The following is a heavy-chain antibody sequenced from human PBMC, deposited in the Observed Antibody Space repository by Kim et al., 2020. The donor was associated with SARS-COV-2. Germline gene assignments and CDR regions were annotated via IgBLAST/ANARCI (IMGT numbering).Heavy chain of an antibody. J-gene: IGHJ4*02. V-gene: IGHV1-2*06. D-gene: IGHD3-9*01. Sequence: ASVKVSCKASGYTFTGYYMHWVRQAPGQGLEWMGRINPNSGGTNYAQKFQGRVTMTRDTSISTAYMELSRLRADDTAVYYCARDYSDFDWLLHDWGQGTLVTVSS. CDR3: ARDYSDFDWLLHD. CDR2: INPNSGGT. CDR1: GYTFTGYY.